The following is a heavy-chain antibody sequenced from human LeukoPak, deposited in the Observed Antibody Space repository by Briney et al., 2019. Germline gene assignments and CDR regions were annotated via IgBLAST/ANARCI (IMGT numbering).Heavy chain of an antibody. CDR3: ASSFPRRDDYISNYFDY. J-gene: IGHJ4*02. CDR1: GFTFSTYS. CDR2: ISSSGTYI. D-gene: IGHD5-24*01. Sequence: PGGSLRLSCAASGFTFSTYSMNWVRQAPGRGLEWVSSISSSGTYIYYADSIRGRFTISRDNSKNSLYLQMNSLRAEDTAVYYCASSFPRRDDYISNYFDYWGQGTLVTVSS. V-gene: IGHV3-21*01.